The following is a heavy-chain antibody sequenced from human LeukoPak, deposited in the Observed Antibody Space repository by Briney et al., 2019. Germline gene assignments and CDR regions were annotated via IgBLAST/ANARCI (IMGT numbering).Heavy chain of an antibody. CDR1: GFTFSSFG. CDR3: AKVTPSIVGAAGGVDY. CDR2: IRYDGSNK. Sequence: AGGSLRLSCAASGFTFSSFGMNWVRQAPGKGLEWVAFIRYDGSNKYYADSVKGRFTISRDNSKNTLYLQMNSLRAEDTAVYYCAKVTPSIVGAAGGVDYWGQGTLVTVSS. D-gene: IGHD1-26*01. V-gene: IGHV3-30*02. J-gene: IGHJ4*02.